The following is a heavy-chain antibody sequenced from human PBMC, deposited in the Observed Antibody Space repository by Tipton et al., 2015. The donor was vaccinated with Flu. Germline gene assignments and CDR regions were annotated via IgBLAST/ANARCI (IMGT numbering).Heavy chain of an antibody. Sequence: TLSLTCSVTGDSIGSPYFWGWIRQPPGKGLEWIGNVHRAGTTYYSPSLRGRITITVDRPKNHFSLRLTSVTVADTAVYYCARRDYSNYVSEPKNWFDSWGQGTLVTVSS. D-gene: IGHD4-11*01. V-gene: IGHV4-38-2*01. CDR2: VHRAGTT. CDR1: GDSIGSPYF. J-gene: IGHJ5*01. CDR3: ARRDYSNYVSEPKNWFDS.